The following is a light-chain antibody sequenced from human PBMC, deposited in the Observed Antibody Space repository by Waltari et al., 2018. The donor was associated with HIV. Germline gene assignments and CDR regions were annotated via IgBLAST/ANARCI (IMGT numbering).Light chain of an antibody. Sequence: EVVMTQSPATLSVSPGEGATLSCGASQSVSSNLAWYQQKPGQVPRLLIYGASTRATGIPARFSGSGSGTEFTLTISSLQSEDFAVYYCQQYNNWPRTFGQGTKVEIK. J-gene: IGKJ1*01. CDR1: QSVSSN. V-gene: IGKV3-15*01. CDR3: QQYNNWPRT. CDR2: GAS.